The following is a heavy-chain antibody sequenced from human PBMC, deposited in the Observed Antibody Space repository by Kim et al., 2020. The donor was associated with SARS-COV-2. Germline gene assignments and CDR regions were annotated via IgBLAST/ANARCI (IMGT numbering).Heavy chain of an antibody. CDR3: ARDSSGYYWFDY. V-gene: IGHV3-30-3*01. J-gene: IGHJ4*02. CDR1: GFTFSSYA. CDR2: ISYDGSNK. Sequence: GGSLRLSCAASGFTFSSYAMHWVRQAPGKGLEWEAVISYDGSNKYYADSVKGRFTISRDNSKNTLYVQMNSLGAEDTAVYYCARDSSGYYWFDYWGQGTLVTVSS. D-gene: IGHD3-22*01.